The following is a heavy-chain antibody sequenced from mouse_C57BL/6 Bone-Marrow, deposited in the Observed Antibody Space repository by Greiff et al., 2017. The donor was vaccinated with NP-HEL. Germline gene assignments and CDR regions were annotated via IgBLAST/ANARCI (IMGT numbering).Heavy chain of an antibody. J-gene: IGHJ1*03. CDR3: TTITTVVADWYFDV. Sequence: EVQLQQSGAELVRPGASVKLSCTASGFNSKEEDMHGGKQRAEQGGEGIGRIDAEDGDTEYAPKFQGKATMTADTSSNTAYLQLSSLTSEDTAVYYCTTITTVVADWYFDVWGTGTTVTVSS. CDR2: IDAEDGDT. CDR1: GFNSKEED. D-gene: IGHD1-1*01. V-gene: IGHV14-1*01.